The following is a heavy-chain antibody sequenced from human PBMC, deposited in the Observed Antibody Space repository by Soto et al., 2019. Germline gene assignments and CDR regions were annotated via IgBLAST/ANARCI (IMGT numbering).Heavy chain of an antibody. CDR2: IKPDGSQK. Sequence: PGESLKISCAASGDNFSPFWMSWVRQAPGKGLEWVANIKPDGSQKWYVDSVKGRFTISRDNAKNSLYLQMNSLRAEDTAVYYCARGDYYDSSGPFSDAFDIWGQGTMVTVSS. D-gene: IGHD3-22*01. V-gene: IGHV3-7*04. J-gene: IGHJ3*02. CDR1: GDNFSPFW. CDR3: ARGDYYDSSGPFSDAFDI.